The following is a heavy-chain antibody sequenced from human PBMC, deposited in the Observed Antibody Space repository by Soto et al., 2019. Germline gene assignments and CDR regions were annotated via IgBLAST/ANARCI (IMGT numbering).Heavy chain of an antibody. Sequence: HPGGSLRLSCAASGFTFSSYWMSWVRQAPGKGLEWVANIKQDGSEKYYVDSVKGRFTISRDNAKNSLYLQMNSLRAEDTAVYYCARDRWVVPAAMRYYYGMDVWGQGTTVTVSS. CDR1: GFTFSSYW. D-gene: IGHD2-2*01. CDR2: IKQDGSEK. CDR3: ARDRWVVPAAMRYYYGMDV. V-gene: IGHV3-7*03. J-gene: IGHJ6*02.